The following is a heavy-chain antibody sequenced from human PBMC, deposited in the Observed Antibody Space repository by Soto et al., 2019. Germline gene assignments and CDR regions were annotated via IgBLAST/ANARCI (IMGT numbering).Heavy chain of an antibody. CDR3: ARDGGVYDYSPFDY. J-gene: IGHJ4*02. CDR2: IIPIFGTA. V-gene: IGHV1-69*12. CDR1: GGTFSSYA. Sequence: QVQLVQSGAEVKKPGSSVKVSCKASGGTFSSYAISWVRQAPGQGLEWMGGIIPIFGTANYAQKFQGRATITADESTSTADMELSSLRSEDTAVYYCARDGGVYDYSPFDYWGQGTLVTVSS. D-gene: IGHD4-4*01.